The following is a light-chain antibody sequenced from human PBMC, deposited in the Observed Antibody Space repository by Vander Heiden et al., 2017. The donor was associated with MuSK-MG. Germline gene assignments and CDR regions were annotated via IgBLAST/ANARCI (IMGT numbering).Light chain of an antibody. V-gene: IGKV1-5*01. Sequence: DIQMTQSPSTLSASVGDRVTITCRASQRISSWLAWYQQKPGKAPRLLIYDASSLESGVPSRFSGSVSGTEFTLTISSLQTDDFATYYCQQYNSYSRTFGQGTKVEIK. CDR1: QRISSW. CDR2: DAS. CDR3: QQYNSYSRT. J-gene: IGKJ1*01.